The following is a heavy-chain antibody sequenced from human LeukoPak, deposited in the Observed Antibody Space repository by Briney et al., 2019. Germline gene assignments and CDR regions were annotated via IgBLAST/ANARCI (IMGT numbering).Heavy chain of an antibody. CDR3: ARHDYPDYYMDV. CDR1: GYTFTSYW. V-gene: IGHV5-51*01. CDR2: IYPGDSAT. J-gene: IGHJ6*03. Sequence: ESLKISCKGSGYTFTSYWIGWVRQMPGKGLEWMGNIYPGDSATKYNPSFQGQVTISADKSISTAYLQWSSLEASDTAMYYCARHDYPDYYMDVWGKGTTVTISS. D-gene: IGHD4-11*01.